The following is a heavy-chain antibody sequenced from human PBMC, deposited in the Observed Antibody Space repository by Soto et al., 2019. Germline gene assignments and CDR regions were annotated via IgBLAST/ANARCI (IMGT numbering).Heavy chain of an antibody. D-gene: IGHD2-2*01. CDR2: IIPIFGTA. CDR1: GGTFSSYA. J-gene: IGHJ6*02. V-gene: IGHV1-69*13. CDR3: AIRYCRSTSCIDLYYYYGMDV. Sequence: ASVKVSCKASGGTFSSYAISWVRQAPGQGLEWMGGIIPIFGTANYAQKFQGRVTITADESTSTAYMELSSLTSEDTAVYYCAIRYCRSTSCIDLYYYYGMDVWGQGTTVTVSS.